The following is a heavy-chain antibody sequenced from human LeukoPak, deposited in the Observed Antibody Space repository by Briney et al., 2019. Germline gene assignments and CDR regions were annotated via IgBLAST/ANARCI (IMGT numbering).Heavy chain of an antibody. Sequence: PGGSLRLSCPASGFTFSSYDMHWVRQAPGKGLEWVAVISYDGSNKYYADSVKGRFTISRDNSKNTLYLQMNSLRVEDTAVYYCAKVGRRGYSYGYRANYMDVWGKGTTVTVSS. CDR1: GFTFSSYD. V-gene: IGHV3-30*18. J-gene: IGHJ6*03. CDR2: ISYDGSNK. CDR3: AKVGRRGYSYGYRANYMDV. D-gene: IGHD5-18*01.